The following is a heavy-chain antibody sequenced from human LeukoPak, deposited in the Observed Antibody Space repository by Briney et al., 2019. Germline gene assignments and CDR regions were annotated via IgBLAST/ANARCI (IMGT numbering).Heavy chain of an antibody. CDR3: AREGPGDLIDY. V-gene: IGHV1-69*06. Sequence: SVKVSGKASGGTFSSYAISWVRQAPGQGLEWMGGIIPIFGTANYAQKFQGRVTITADKSTSTAYMELSGLRSEDTAVYYCAREGPGDLIDYWGQGTLVTVSS. CDR1: GGTFSSYA. D-gene: IGHD1-26*01. CDR2: IIPIFGTA. J-gene: IGHJ4*02.